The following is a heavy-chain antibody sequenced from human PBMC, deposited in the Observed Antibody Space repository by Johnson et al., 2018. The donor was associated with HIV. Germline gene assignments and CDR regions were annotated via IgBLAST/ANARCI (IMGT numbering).Heavy chain of an antibody. CDR1: GFTLSSYG. CDR3: ARLRDGYNFDAFDI. Sequence: QVQLVESGGGVVQPGGSLRLSCAVSGFTLSSYGMHWVRQAPGKGLEWVAFIQYDGSTKYFAESVKGRFTISRENAKNSLYLQMNSLTAEDTALYYCARLRDGYNFDAFDIWGQGTMVTVSS. V-gene: IGHV3-30*02. J-gene: IGHJ3*02. CDR2: IQYDGSTK. D-gene: IGHD5-24*01.